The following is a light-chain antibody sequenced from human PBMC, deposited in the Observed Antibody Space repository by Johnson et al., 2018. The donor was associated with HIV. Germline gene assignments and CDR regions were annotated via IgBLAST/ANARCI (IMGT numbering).Light chain of an antibody. CDR1: SSNIGNNY. V-gene: IGLV1-51*01. J-gene: IGLJ1*01. CDR2: DNN. CDR3: GTWDSGLSAGNV. Sequence: QSVLTQPPSVSVAPGQKVTISCSGSSSNIGNNYVSWYQQLPGTAPKLLIYDNNNRSSGIPDRISGSKSGTSATLGITRLQTGDEADDYCGTWDSGLSAGNVFGTGTKVTVL.